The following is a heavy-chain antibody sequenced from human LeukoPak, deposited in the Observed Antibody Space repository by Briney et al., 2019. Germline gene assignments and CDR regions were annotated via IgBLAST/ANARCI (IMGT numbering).Heavy chain of an antibody. Sequence: GGSLRLFCAASGFTFSSYAMIWVRQAPGKGVEGVSVISGNGDTTYCADRVKGRFTISRDNSRNTVYLQMNSLRGDDTAVYYCVKDVNWSTYWGQGTLVTVSS. CDR3: VKDVNWSTY. CDR2: ISGNGDTT. D-gene: IGHD1-1*01. CDR1: GFTFSSYA. J-gene: IGHJ4*02. V-gene: IGHV3-23*01.